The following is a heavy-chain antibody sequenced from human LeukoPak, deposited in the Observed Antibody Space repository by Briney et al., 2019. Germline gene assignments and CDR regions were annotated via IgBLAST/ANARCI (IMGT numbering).Heavy chain of an antibody. D-gene: IGHD6-19*01. Sequence: SVKVCFKASGGTFSSYTISWMRQAPGQGLEWMGRIIPILGIANYAQKFPVRVTITADKSTSTAYMELSRLTSEDTAVYYCAREGPDFTPAVGAFDIWGKGTMVTVSS. CDR1: GGTFSSYT. J-gene: IGHJ3*02. CDR3: AREGPDFTPAVGAFDI. V-gene: IGHV1-69*04. CDR2: IIPILGIA.